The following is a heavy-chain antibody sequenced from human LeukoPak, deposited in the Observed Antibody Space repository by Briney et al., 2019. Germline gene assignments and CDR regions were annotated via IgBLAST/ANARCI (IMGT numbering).Heavy chain of an antibody. Sequence: ASVKVSCKASGYTFTSYGISWVRQAPGQGLEWMGWISAYNGNTNYAQKLQGRVTMTTDTSTSTAYMELRSLRSDDTAVYYCARDGSVGGVLTTVTTPIDYWGQGTLVTVSS. CDR1: GYTFTSYG. V-gene: IGHV1-18*01. CDR3: ARDGSVGGVLTTVTTPIDY. J-gene: IGHJ4*02. D-gene: IGHD4-17*01. CDR2: ISAYNGNT.